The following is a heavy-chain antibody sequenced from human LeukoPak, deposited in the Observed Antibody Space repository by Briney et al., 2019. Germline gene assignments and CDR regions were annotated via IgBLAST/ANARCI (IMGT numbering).Heavy chain of an antibody. D-gene: IGHD3-10*01. V-gene: IGHV4-59*08. Sequence: PSETLSLTCTVSGGSISSYYWSWIRQPPGKGLEWIGYIYYSGSTNYNPSLKSRVTISVDTSKNQFSLKLRSVTAADTAVYYCATLTLTGIHGRGWFDYWGQGMLVTVSS. CDR2: IYYSGST. CDR1: GGSISSYY. CDR3: ATLTLTGIHGRGWFDY. J-gene: IGHJ4*02.